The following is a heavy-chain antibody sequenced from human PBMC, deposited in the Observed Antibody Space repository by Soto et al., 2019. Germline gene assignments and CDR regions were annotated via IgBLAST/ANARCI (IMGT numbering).Heavy chain of an antibody. CDR1: GGTFSSYA. J-gene: IGHJ6*02. CDR2: IIPIFGTA. Sequence: GASVKVSCKASGGTFSSYAISWVRQAPGQGLEWMGGIIPIFGTANYAQKFQGRVTITADESTSTAYMELSSLRSEGTAVYYCARDQGRSPDAMFGTDVWGQGPTVTVSS. CDR3: ARDQGRSPDAMFGTDV. V-gene: IGHV1-69*13. D-gene: IGHD2-2*01.